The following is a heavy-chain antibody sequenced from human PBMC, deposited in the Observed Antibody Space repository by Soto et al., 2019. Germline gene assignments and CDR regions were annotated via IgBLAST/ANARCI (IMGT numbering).Heavy chain of an antibody. CDR3: ARGPRGRGMYSWVDGEAFDI. CDR1: GFSFYTYA. V-gene: IGHV3-64*01. CDR2: ISSNGGST. J-gene: IGHJ3*02. D-gene: IGHD1-20*01. Sequence: EVQLVESGGGLVQPGGSLRLSCAASGFSFYTYAMHWVRQAPGKGLEYVSGISSNGGSTYYANSVQGRFTISRDNSRNTLSVQMDRLRLEGMAVYSFARGPRGRGMYSWVDGEAFDIWGQGTKVTGSS.